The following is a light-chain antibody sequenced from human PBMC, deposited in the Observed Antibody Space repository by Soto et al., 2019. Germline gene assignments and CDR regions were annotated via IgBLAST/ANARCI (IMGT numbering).Light chain of an antibody. Sequence: EIVLTQSPATLSFSPGERATLSCRASQSVDKYLVWYQQKPGQAPRLLIYDASGRATGIPARFSGSGSGTDFSITITSLEPEDFAVYYCQQRTNWPLTFCGGTPLAIK. J-gene: IGKJ4*01. CDR2: DAS. CDR3: QQRTNWPLT. CDR1: QSVDKY. V-gene: IGKV3-11*01.